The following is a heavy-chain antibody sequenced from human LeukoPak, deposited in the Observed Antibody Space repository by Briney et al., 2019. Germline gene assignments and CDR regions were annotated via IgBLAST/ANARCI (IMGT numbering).Heavy chain of an antibody. CDR2: IKQDGSEK. V-gene: IGHV3-7*01. CDR1: GFTFSSYW. J-gene: IGHJ6*03. D-gene: IGHD6-19*01. CDR3: ARGIAVAGVLYYYYMDV. Sequence: GGSLRLSCAASGFTFSSYWMSWARQAPGKGLEWVANIKQDGSEKYYVDSVKGRFTISRDNAKNSLYLQMNSLRAEDTAVYYCARGIAVAGVLYYYYMDVWGKGTTVTVSS.